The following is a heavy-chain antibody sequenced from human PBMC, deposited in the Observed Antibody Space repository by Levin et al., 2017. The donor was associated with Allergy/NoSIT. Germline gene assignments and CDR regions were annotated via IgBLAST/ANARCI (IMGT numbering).Heavy chain of an antibody. CDR3: ARGTGSYRGTFDS. CDR2: INPNSGGT. D-gene: IGHD1-26*01. J-gene: IGHJ4*02. Sequence: VASVKVSCKASGYTFTAYYMHWVRQAPGQGLEWMGWINPNSGGTNFAEKFQGRVTMTRDTSLTTAYMELSRLKSDDTGEYYCARGTGSYRGTFDSWGQGTLLTVSS. CDR1: GYTFTAYY. V-gene: IGHV1-2*02.